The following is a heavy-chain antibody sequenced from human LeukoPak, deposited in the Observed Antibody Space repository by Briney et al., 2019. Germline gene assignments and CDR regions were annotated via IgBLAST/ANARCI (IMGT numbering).Heavy chain of an antibody. Sequence: GGSLRLSCAASGITFSSYGMSWVRQAPGKGLEWVSSISSTGGTTYYADSVKGRFTISRDNSKNTMYLQMNSLRAEDTAIYYCAKNGDRGAYCTGGTCYPYFYYYMDVWGKGTTVAI. D-gene: IGHD2-15*01. CDR3: AKNGDRGAYCTGGTCYPYFYYYMDV. V-gene: IGHV3-23*01. J-gene: IGHJ6*03. CDR2: ISSTGGTT. CDR1: GITFSSYG.